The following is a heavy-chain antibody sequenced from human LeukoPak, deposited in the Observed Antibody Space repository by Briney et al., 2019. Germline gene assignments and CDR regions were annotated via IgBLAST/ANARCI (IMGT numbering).Heavy chain of an antibody. D-gene: IGHD6-13*01. Sequence: PGGSLRLSCTASGFTFSGYDMSWVRQAPGKGLEWVSSISSSSRNIYYLDSVKGRFTVSRDSAKNSLYLQMNGLRAEDTALYYCARGGAAPGTPYYFDYWGQGALVTVSS. CDR2: ISSSSRNI. J-gene: IGHJ4*02. CDR3: ARGGAAPGTPYYFDY. V-gene: IGHV3-21*01. CDR1: GFTFSGYD.